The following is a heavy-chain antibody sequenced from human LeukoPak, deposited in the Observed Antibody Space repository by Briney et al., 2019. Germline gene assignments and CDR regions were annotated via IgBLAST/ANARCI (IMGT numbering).Heavy chain of an antibody. CDR2: MYGNGGT. V-gene: IGHV4-59*08. J-gene: IGHJ4*02. D-gene: IGHD1-26*01. CDR1: GGSMSSDY. Sequence: SETLSLTCSVSGGSMSSDYWSWIRQPPGKRLEWIGRMYGNGGTNYSPSLQSRVTMSVDTSTRRLSLRLNSVTAADTAVYYCTRQTAKKWDLPGSFDSWGQGILVKVSS. CDR3: TRQTAKKWDLPGSFDS.